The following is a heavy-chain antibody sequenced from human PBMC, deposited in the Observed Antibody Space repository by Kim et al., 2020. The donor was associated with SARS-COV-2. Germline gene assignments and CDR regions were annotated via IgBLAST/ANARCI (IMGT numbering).Heavy chain of an antibody. CDR3: AKSPGLDV. CDR1: GFTFSSYG. CDR2: ISYDGSNK. J-gene: IGHJ6*02. D-gene: IGHD7-27*01. V-gene: IGHV3-30*18. Sequence: GSLRLSCAASGFTFSSYGMHWVRQAPGKGLEWVAVISYDGSNKYYADSVKGRFTISRDNSKNTLYLQMNSLRAEDTAVYYCAKSPGLDVWGQGTTVTVS.